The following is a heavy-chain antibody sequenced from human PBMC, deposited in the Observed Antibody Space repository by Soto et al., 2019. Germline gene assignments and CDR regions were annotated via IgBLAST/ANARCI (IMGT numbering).Heavy chain of an antibody. CDR2: INHSGST. Sequence: PSETLSLTCAVYGGSFSGYYWSWIRQPPGKGLEWIGEINHSGSTNYNPSLKSRVTISVDTPKNQFSLKLSSVTAADTAVYYCGRGKCLRSRFDYWGQGTLVTVPS. CDR3: GRGKCLRSRFDY. V-gene: IGHV4-34*01. J-gene: IGHJ4*02. CDR1: GGSFSGYY.